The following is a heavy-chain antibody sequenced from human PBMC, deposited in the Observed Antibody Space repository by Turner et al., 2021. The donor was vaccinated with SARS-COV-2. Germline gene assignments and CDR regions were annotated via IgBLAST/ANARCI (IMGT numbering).Heavy chain of an antibody. CDR3: AGEVVVLTTTHYGMDV. Sequence: QLPLQESGPGLVKPSETLSLTCTVSGGSISSSSYYWGWSRQPPGKGLEWIGSIYYSGSTYYNPSLKSRVTISVDTSKNQFSLKLSSVTAADTAVYYCAGEVVVLTTTHYGMDVWGQGTTVTVSS. CDR2: IYYSGST. J-gene: IGHJ6*02. V-gene: IGHV4-39*01. D-gene: IGHD1-26*01. CDR1: GGSISSSSYY.